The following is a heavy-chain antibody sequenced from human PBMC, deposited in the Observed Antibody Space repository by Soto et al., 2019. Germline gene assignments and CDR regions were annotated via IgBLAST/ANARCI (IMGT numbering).Heavy chain of an antibody. CDR3: ARDLVKYYYDSSGPLAY. D-gene: IGHD3-22*01. V-gene: IGHV1-46*01. J-gene: IGHJ4*02. Sequence: ASVKVSSKASGYTFPSYYMHWVRQAPGQGLEWLGIITPSGGSTSYAQKSQGKVTMTRDTSTRTVYMELSSLRSGDTAVYYCARDLVKYYYDSSGPLAYRGQGTLVTDSS. CDR1: GYTFPSYY. CDR2: ITPSGGST.